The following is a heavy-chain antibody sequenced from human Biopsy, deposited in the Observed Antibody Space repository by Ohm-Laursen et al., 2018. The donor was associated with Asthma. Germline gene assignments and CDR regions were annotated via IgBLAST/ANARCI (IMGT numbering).Heavy chain of an antibody. CDR1: GGSISSYY. Sequence: SDTLSLTCTVSGGSISSYYWSWIRQTPGKGLEWMGYIYHSGDTYYNPSLKSRLIISLDTSKNQFSLNLSSVTAADTALYFCARGGWQAGGFDSWGQGTLVTVSS. J-gene: IGHJ4*02. V-gene: IGHV4-59*06. D-gene: IGHD6-19*01. CDR3: ARGGWQAGGFDS. CDR2: IYHSGDT.